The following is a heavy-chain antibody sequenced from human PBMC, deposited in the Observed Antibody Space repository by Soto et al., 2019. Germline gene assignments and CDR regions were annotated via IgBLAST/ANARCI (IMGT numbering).Heavy chain of an antibody. Sequence: PSETLSLTCTVCGGSISSSSYYWGWIRQPPGKGLEWIGSIYYSGSTYYNPSLKSRVTISVDTSKTQFSLKLSSVTAADTAVYYCARNIGLGYSYGYGFFDYWGQGTLVTVSS. J-gene: IGHJ4*02. V-gene: IGHV4-39*01. D-gene: IGHD5-18*01. CDR3: ARNIGLGYSYGYGFFDY. CDR1: GGSISSSSYY. CDR2: IYYSGST.